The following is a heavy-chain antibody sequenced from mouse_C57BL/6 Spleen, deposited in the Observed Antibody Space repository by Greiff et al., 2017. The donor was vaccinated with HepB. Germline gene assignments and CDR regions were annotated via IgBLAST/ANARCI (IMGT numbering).Heavy chain of an antibody. CDR1: GYTFTSYW. J-gene: IGHJ3*01. CDR2: IHPNSGST. V-gene: IGHV1-64*01. CDR3: ARGKPNWAWFAY. D-gene: IGHD4-1*01. Sequence: VQLQQPGAELVKPGASVKLSCKASGYTFTSYWMHWVKQRPGQGLEWIGMIHPNSGSTNYNEKFKSKATLTVDKSSSTAYMQLSSLTSEDSAVYYCARGKPNWAWFAYWGQGTLVTVSA.